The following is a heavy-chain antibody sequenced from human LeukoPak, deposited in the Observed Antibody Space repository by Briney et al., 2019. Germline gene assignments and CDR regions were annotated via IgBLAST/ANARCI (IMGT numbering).Heavy chain of an antibody. CDR1: GFSFSGSA. Sequence: GGSLRLSCAASGFSFSGSAIHWVRQTSEKGLEWVGRIRSKASSYATGYGESVKGRFTISRDESRSTAYLQMNSLKTEDTAVYYCSRIQDLPNGVDWGQGTLVTVSS. CDR3: SRIQDLPNGVD. J-gene: IGHJ4*02. V-gene: IGHV3-73*01. D-gene: IGHD2-8*01. CDR2: IRSKASSYAT.